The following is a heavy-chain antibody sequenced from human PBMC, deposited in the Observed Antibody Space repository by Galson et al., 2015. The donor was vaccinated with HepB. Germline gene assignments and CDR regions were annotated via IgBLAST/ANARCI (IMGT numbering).Heavy chain of an antibody. D-gene: IGHD4-17*01. CDR2: IHYRGTT. CDR3: ARGGPPTATRIDY. Sequence: LSLTCTVSGGSISGYYWSWIRQPPGKGLEWIGYIHYRGTTHYSPSLKSRVTISVDTSKNQFSLKLSSVTTADTAVYYCARGGPPTATRIDYWGQGNLVTVSS. CDR1: GGSISGYY. J-gene: IGHJ4*02. V-gene: IGHV4-59*13.